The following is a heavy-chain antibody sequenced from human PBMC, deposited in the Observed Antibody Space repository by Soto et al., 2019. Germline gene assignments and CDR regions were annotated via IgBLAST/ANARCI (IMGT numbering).Heavy chain of an antibody. CDR3: AKVLLTYTSGWYHPHFDY. CDR2: VSNDGSNK. J-gene: IGHJ4*02. V-gene: IGHV3-30*18. Sequence: VQLLESGGDLVQPGVSRRLSCAASGFTFSSYVMHWVRQAPGKGLEWVAVVSNDGSNKDYADSVKGRFTISRDNSKNTLYLQMNSLRAEDTAVYYCAKVLLTYTSGWYHPHFDYWGQGTLVTVSS. D-gene: IGHD6-19*01. CDR1: GFTFSSYV.